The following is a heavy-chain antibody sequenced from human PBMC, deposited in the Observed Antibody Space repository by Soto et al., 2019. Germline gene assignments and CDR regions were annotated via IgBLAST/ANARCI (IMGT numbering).Heavy chain of an antibody. CDR3: ARVGLPAAKSDNTQNWFDP. V-gene: IGHV1-18*01. Sequence: ASVKVSCKASGYTFTSYGISWVRQAPGQGLEWMGWISAYNGNTNYAQKLQGRVTMTTDTSTSTAYMELRSLRSDDTAVYYCARVGLPAAKSDNTQNWFDPWGQGTLVTVSS. CDR2: ISAYNGNT. J-gene: IGHJ5*02. D-gene: IGHD2-2*01. CDR1: GYTFTSYG.